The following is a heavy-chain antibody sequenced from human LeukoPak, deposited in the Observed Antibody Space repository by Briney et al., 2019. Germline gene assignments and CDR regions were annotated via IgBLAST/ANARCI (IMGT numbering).Heavy chain of an antibody. CDR3: ARGSGCHGS. J-gene: IGHJ5*02. V-gene: IGHV4-59*08. CDR1: GASISSSY. D-gene: IGHD6-19*01. CDR2: IHYSGDT. Sequence: PSETLSLTCSVSGASISSSYWTWVRQPPGKGLEWTGNIHYSGDTNHNPSLKSRVTISLDTSRNQFSLKLSSVTAADTAVYYCARGSGCHGSWGQGTLVTVSS.